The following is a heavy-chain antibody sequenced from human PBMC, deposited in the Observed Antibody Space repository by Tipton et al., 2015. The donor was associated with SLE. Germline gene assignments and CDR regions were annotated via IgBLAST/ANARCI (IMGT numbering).Heavy chain of an antibody. CDR2: IYYSGST. CDR1: GGSISSYF. D-gene: IGHD2-21*01. CDR3: ASGPYCAGDCLSPLIY. J-gene: IGHJ4*02. V-gene: IGHV4-59*12. Sequence: TLSLTCTVSGGSISSYFWSWIRQPPGKGLEWIGYIYYSGSTNYSPSLKSRVTISVDRSKNHFSLKLSSVTAADTAVYYCASGPYCAGDCLSPLIYWGQGTLVTVSS.